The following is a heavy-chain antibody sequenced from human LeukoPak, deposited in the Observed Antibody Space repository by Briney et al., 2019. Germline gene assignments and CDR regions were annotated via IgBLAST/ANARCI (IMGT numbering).Heavy chain of an antibody. CDR1: GYTFTSYY. CDR3: AGDSVPATGFDY. D-gene: IGHD2-15*01. Sequence: ASVKVSCKASGYTFTSYYMHWVRQAPGQGLEWMGIINPSGGSTSYAQKFQGRVTMTRDTSTSTVYMELSSLRSEDTAVYYCAGDSVPATGFDYWGQGTLVTVSS. J-gene: IGHJ4*02. V-gene: IGHV1-46*01. CDR2: INPSGGST.